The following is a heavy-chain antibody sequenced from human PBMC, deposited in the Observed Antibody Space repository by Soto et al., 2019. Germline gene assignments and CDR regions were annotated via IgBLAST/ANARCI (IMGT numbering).Heavy chain of an antibody. V-gene: IGHV3-11*01. CDR1: GFTFSDYY. CDR2: ISSSGSTI. J-gene: IGHJ6*02. D-gene: IGHD2-2*01. CDR3: ARDGRPYCSSTSCYYYYGMDV. Sequence: GGSLRLSCAASGFTFSDYYMSWVRQAPGKGLEWVSYISSSGSTIYYADSVKGRFTISRENAKNSLYLQMNSLRAEDTAVYYCARDGRPYCSSTSCYYYYGMDVWGQGTTVTVSS.